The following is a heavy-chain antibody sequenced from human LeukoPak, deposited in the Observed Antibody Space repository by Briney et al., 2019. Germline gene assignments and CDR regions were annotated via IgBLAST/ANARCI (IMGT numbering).Heavy chain of an antibody. CDR2: TYYWSKWYN. V-gene: IGHV6-1*01. CDR3: ARGRISYYGMDV. J-gene: IGHJ6*02. Sequence: HSQTLSLTCAISGDSVSSNSAAWNWIRQSPSRGLEWLGRTYYWSKWYNDYAVSVKGRITVNSDTSKNQFSLQLNSVTPEDTAVYYCARGRISYYGMDVWGQGTTVTVSS. CDR1: GDSVSSNSAA.